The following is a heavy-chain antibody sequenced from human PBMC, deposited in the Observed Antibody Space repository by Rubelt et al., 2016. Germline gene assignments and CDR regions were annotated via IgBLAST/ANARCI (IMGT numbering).Heavy chain of an antibody. J-gene: IGHJ4*02. CDR1: GITFSSYA. CDR2: IGGSGGGT. CDR3: ASGRDPFDY. D-gene: IGHD2-21*02. Sequence: EVQLLESGGGMVQPGGSLRLSCAASGITFSSYAMNWVRQAPGKGLEWVSAIGGSGGGTFYADSVKGRFTISRDNTKNSLYLRMNSLKAEDTAGYYCASGRDPFDYWGQGTLVTVSS. V-gene: IGHV3-23*01.